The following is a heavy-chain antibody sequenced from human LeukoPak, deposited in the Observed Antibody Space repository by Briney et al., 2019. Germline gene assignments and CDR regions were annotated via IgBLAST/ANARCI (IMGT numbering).Heavy chain of an antibody. D-gene: IGHD3-22*01. CDR2: ISSSSSYI. V-gene: IGHV3-21*01. CDR3: XXXXHYYDSSGYLIPDAFDI. CDR1: GFTFSSYS. J-gene: IGHJ3*02. Sequence: GGSLRLSCAASGFTFSSYSMNWVRQAPGKGLEWVSSISSSSSYIYYADSVKGRFTISRDNAKNSLYLQMNSLRAEDTAVYYCXXXXHYYDSSGYLIPDAFDIWGQGTMVTVSS.